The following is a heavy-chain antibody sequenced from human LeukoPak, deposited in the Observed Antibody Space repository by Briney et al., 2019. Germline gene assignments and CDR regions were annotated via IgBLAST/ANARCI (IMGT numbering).Heavy chain of an antibody. CDR1: GFIFTKYW. CDR3: STVEHF. CDR2: VNSDGSAT. V-gene: IGHV3-74*01. J-gene: IGHJ4*02. Sequence: GGSLRLSCAASGFIFTKYWMHWVRQAPGKGLVWVSHVNSDGSATSYADSVKGRFTISRDDVKNMLYLQMNSLRVEDTGLYYCSTVEHFWGQGTLVTVSS. D-gene: IGHD1/OR15-1a*01.